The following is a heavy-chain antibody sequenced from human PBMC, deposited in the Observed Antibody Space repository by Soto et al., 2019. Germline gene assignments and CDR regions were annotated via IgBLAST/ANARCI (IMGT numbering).Heavy chain of an antibody. Sequence: GGSLRLSCAASGFTFSDHYMDWVRQAPGKGLEWVGRTRNKANSYTTEYAASVKGRFTISRDDSKNSLYLQMNSLKTEDTAVYYCAREDIAAAGAFDIWGQGTMVTVSS. D-gene: IGHD6-13*01. J-gene: IGHJ3*02. CDR3: AREDIAAAGAFDI. V-gene: IGHV3-72*01. CDR1: GFTFSDHY. CDR2: TRNKANSYTT.